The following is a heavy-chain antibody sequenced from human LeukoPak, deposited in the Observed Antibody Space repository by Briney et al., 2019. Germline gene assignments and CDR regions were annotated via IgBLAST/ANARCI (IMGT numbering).Heavy chain of an antibody. CDR3: ARDRFIQDY. J-gene: IGHJ4*02. V-gene: IGHV4-34*01. CDR1: GGSFSGYY. CDR2: INHSGST. D-gene: IGHD3-3*01. Sequence: SETLSLTCAVYGGSFSGYYWSWIRQPPGKGLEWIGEINHSGSTNYNPSLKSRVTISVDTSKNQFSLKLSSVTAADTAVYYCARDRFIQDYWGQGTLITVSS.